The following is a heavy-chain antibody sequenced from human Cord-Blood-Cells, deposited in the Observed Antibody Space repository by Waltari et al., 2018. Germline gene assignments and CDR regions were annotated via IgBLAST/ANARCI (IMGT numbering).Heavy chain of an antibody. J-gene: IGHJ2*01. Sequence: QVQLQESGPGLVKPSQTLSLTCTVSGGSISSGGYSWSWIRQHPGKGLEWIGYIYYSGSTYYNPSLKSRVTISVDTSKNQFSLKLSSVTAADTAVYYCARERVFAFHWYFDLWGRDTLVTVSS. CDR1: GGSISSGGYS. CDR3: ARERVFAFHWYFDL. V-gene: IGHV4-31*03. CDR2: IYYSGST.